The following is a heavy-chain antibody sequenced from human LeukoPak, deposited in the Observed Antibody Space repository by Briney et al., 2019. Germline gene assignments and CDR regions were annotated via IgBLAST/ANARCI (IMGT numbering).Heavy chain of an antibody. J-gene: IGHJ3*02. Sequence: GGSLRLSCAASGFTFSSYAMSWVRQAPGKGLEWVSAISGSGGSTYYADSVKGRFTISRDNSKNTLYLQMNSLRAEDMAVYYCARGGDFWSGGQLGAFDIWGQGTMVTVSS. D-gene: IGHD3-3*01. CDR2: ISGSGGST. V-gene: IGHV3-23*01. CDR3: ARGGDFWSGGQLGAFDI. CDR1: GFTFSSYA.